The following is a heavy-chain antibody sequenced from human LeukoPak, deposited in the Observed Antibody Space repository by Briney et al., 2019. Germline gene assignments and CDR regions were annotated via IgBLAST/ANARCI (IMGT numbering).Heavy chain of an antibody. V-gene: IGHV3-7*01. Sequence: PGGSLRLSCVASGFTFSDSWMSWVRQAPGKGLEWVADIKKDGSEKDYVDSVKGRFTISRDNAKNLLYLQMDSLRAEDTAVYYCATYTNWVAGDVWGQASTLSVS. CDR3: ATYTNWVAGDV. D-gene: IGHD7-27*01. J-gene: IGHJ6*02. CDR1: GFTFSDSW. CDR2: IKKDGSEK.